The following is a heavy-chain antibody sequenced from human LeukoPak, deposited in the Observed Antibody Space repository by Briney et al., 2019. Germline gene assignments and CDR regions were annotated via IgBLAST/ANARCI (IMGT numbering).Heavy chain of an antibody. J-gene: IGHJ1*01. V-gene: IGHV3-21*01. Sequence: PGGSLRLSCAASGFTFSSYSMNWVRQAPGKGLEWVSSISSRSSYIYYADSVKGRFTISRDNAKNSLYLQMNSLRAEDTAVYYCARDENFQHWGQGTLVTVSS. CDR2: ISSRSSYI. CDR3: ARDENFQH. CDR1: GFTFSSYS.